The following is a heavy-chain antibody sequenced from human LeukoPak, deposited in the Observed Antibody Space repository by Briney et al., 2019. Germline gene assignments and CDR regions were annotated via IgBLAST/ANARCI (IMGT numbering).Heavy chain of an antibody. J-gene: IGHJ6*03. V-gene: IGHV3-9*01. CDR2: ISWNSANT. CDR3: ARAAADYYYYYMDV. CDR1: GFSFDEYA. Sequence: GGSLRLSCAASGFSFDEYAMHWVRQSPGTGLEWVSFISWNSANTVYADSVKGRFTISRDNAKNSLYLQMNSLRAEDTAVYYCARAAADYYYYYMDVWGKGTTVTVSS.